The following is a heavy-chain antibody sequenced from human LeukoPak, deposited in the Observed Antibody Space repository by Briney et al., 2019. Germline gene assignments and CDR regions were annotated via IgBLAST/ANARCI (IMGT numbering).Heavy chain of an antibody. Sequence: GGSLRLSCAVSGLTFSSFDMHWVRQPTGQGLEWFSTIGTASDTYYPGSVEGRFTLSRDNAKNSLYLQMNSLTAGDTAVSYCARGPPRGKYYYMDVWGKGTTVTVSS. CDR1: GLTFSSFD. CDR3: ARGPPRGKYYYMDV. D-gene: IGHD1-1*01. J-gene: IGHJ6*03. CDR2: IGTASDT. V-gene: IGHV3-13*01.